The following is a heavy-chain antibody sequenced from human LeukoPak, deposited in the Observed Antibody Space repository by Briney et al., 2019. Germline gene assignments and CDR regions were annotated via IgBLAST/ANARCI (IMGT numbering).Heavy chain of an antibody. CDR1: GFTFDDYA. D-gene: IGHD5-12*01. J-gene: IGHJ4*02. Sequence: GGSLRLSCAASGFTFDDYAMRWVRQAPGKGLEWVSGISWNSGSIGYADSVKGRFTISRDNAKNSLYLQMNSLRAEDTALYYCAKAKSGYDFSPFDYWGQGTLVTVSS. CDR3: AKAKSGYDFSPFDY. V-gene: IGHV3-9*01. CDR2: ISWNSGSI.